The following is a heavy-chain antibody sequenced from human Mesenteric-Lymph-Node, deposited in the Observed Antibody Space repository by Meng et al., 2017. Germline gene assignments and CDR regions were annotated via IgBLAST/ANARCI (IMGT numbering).Heavy chain of an antibody. CDR3: ARVLAAAGFDL. V-gene: IGHV4-34*01. J-gene: IGHJ2*01. D-gene: IGHD6-13*01. CDR1: GGSFSGYY. Sequence: ELLQTWGAGLCQPSETLSLTCAVYGGSFSGYYWSWTRQPPGKGLEWIGEINHSGSTNYNPSLKSRVTISVDTSKNQFSLKLSSVTAADTAVYYCARVLAAAGFDLWGRGTLVTVSS. CDR2: INHSGST.